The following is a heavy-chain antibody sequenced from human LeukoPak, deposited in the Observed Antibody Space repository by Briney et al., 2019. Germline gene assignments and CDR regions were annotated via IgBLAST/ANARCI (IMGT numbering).Heavy chain of an antibody. CDR3: ARDREVTMIVVALDAFDI. CDR2: ISAYNGNT. CDR1: GGTFSSYA. J-gene: IGHJ3*02. V-gene: IGHV1-18*01. Sequence: ASVKVSCKASGGTFSSYAISWVRQAPGQGLEWMGWISAYNGNTNYAQKLQGRVTMTTDTSTSTAYMELRSLRSDDTAVYYCARDREVTMIVVALDAFDIWGQGTMVTVSS. D-gene: IGHD3-22*01.